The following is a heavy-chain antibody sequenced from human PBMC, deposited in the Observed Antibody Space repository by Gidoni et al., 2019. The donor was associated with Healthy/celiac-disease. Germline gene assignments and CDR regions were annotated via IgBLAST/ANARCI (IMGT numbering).Heavy chain of an antibody. CDR3: ARSTGIAVASPTPFDY. D-gene: IGHD6-19*01. Sequence: EVQLVESGGGLVKPGGSLRLSCEASGFTFISYSMNWVRQAPGKGLEWVSSISSSSSYIYYADLVKGRFTISRDNAKNSLYLQMNSLRAEDTAVYYCARSTGIAVASPTPFDYWGQGTLVTVSS. J-gene: IGHJ4*02. V-gene: IGHV3-21*01. CDR2: ISSSSSYI. CDR1: GFTFISYS.